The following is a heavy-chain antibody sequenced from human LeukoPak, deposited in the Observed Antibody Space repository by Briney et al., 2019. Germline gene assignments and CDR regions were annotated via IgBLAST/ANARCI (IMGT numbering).Heavy chain of an antibody. CDR1: GFTFSSSA. D-gene: IGHD5-24*01. J-gene: IGHJ4*02. CDR3: ARGDGYNSDFDY. CDR2: TKQDGSEK. Sequence: GSLRLSCAASGFTFSSSAMSWVRQAPGKGLEWVANTKQDGSEKYYVDSVKGRFTISRDNAKNSLYLQMNSLRAEDTAVYYCARGDGYNSDFDYWGQGTLVTVSS. V-gene: IGHV3-7*04.